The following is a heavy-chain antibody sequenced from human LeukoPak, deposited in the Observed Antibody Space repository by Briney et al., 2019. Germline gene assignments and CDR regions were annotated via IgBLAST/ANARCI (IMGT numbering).Heavy chain of an antibody. D-gene: IGHD6-6*01. V-gene: IGHV3-48*01. J-gene: IGHJ4*02. CDR2: ISSSSSTI. CDR3: AKDRPIAARPNYFDY. Sequence: GGSLRLSCAASGFTFSSYSMNWVRQAPGKGLEWVSYISSSSSTIYYADSVKGRFTISRDNSKNTLYLQMNSLRAEDTAVYYCAKDRPIAARPNYFDYWGQGTLVTVSS. CDR1: GFTFSSYS.